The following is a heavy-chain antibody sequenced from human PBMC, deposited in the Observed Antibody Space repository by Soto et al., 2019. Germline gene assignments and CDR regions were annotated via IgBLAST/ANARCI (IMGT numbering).Heavy chain of an antibody. CDR3: ARVVATIRSNLRGMDV. CDR2: INAGNGNT. Sequence: GASVKVSCKASGYTFASYAMHWVRQAPGQRLEWMGWINAGNGNTKYSQKFQGRVTITRDTSASTAYMELSSLRSEDTAVYYCARVVATIRSNLRGMDVWGQGTTVTVSS. V-gene: IGHV1-3*01. J-gene: IGHJ6*02. CDR1: GYTFASYA. D-gene: IGHD5-12*01.